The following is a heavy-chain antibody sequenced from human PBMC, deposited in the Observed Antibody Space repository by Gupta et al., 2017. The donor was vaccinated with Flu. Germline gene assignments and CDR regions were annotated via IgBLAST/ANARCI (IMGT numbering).Heavy chain of an antibody. CDR3: ARRPFYFDSGATYDDAVDL. D-gene: IGHD3-22*01. CDR2: IHSRSHYT. J-gene: IGHJ3*01. V-gene: IGHV3-11*05. Sequence: QVQLVASGGGLVKPGGSLRLSCAASGFIFSDYYMTWIRQAPGKGLELISYIHSRSHYTNYADSVEGRFIIARDNARKSLYLQMNSLRVDNTAVYYCARRPFYFDSGATYDDAVDLWGRGTQVIVSS. CDR1: GFIFSDYY.